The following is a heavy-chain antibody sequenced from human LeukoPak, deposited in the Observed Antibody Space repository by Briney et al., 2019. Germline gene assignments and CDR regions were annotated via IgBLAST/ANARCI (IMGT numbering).Heavy chain of an antibody. CDR1: GFTFSDYY. D-gene: IGHD2-2*01. J-gene: IGHJ4*02. CDR2: LNSSGRTI. CDR3: ASYLGSSTGYQGASCDY. V-gene: IGHV3-11*01. Sequence: PGGSLRLYCAAYGFTFSDYYMSWLRQAPGKGLVWVSYLNSSGRTIYYADSVKGRFTISRDNAKNSLYLQMNSLRAEDTAVYYCASYLGSSTGYQGASCDYWGQGTLVTVSS.